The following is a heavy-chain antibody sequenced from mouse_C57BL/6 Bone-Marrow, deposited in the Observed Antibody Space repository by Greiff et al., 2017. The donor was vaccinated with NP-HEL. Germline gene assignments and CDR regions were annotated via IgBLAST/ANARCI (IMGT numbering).Heavy chain of an antibody. Sequence: QVQLQQSGAELVRPGASVTLSCKASGYTFTDYEMHWVKQTPVHGLEWIGAIDPETGGTAYNQKFKGKAILTADKSSSTAYMELRSLTSEDSAVYYCTRWIGYSVAYWGQGTLVTASA. D-gene: IGHD2-3*01. CDR1: GYTFTDYE. CDR2: IDPETGGT. J-gene: IGHJ3*01. CDR3: TRWIGYSVAY. V-gene: IGHV1-15*01.